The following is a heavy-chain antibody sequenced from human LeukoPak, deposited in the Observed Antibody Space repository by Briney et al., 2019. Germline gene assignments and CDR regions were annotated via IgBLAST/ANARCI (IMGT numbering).Heavy chain of an antibody. D-gene: IGHD2-8*01. V-gene: IGHV1-18*01. CDR1: GYTFTSYG. CDR2: ISAYNGNT. CDR3: ARARPVCWLGDFDY. Sequence: ASVKVSCKASGYTFTSYGISWVRQAPGQGLEWMGWISAYNGNTNYAQKLQGRVTMTTDTSTSTAYMELRSLRSDDTAVYYCARARPVCWLGDFDYWGQGTLVTVSS. J-gene: IGHJ4*02.